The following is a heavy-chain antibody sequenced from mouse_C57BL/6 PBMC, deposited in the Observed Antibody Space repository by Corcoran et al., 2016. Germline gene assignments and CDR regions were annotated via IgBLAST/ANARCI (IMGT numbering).Heavy chain of an antibody. Sequence: QIQLVQSGPELKKPGETVKISCKASGYTFTTYGMSWVKQAPGKGLKWMGWINTYSGVPTYADDFKGRFAFSLETSASTAYLQINNLKNEDTATYFCARCDYDWSSYAMDYWGQGTSVTVSS. CDR1: GYTFTTYG. CDR2: INTYSGVP. CDR3: ARCDYDWSSYAMDY. V-gene: IGHV9-3*01. D-gene: IGHD2-4*01. J-gene: IGHJ4*01.